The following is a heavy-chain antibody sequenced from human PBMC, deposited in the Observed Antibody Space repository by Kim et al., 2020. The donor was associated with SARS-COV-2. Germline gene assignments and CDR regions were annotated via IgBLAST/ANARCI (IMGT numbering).Heavy chain of an antibody. CDR3: ARGEGSYRYCSRNTCFGYY. J-gene: IGHJ6*01. Sequence: ASVKVSCKASGYTFTSHYIHWVRQAPGQGLEWMGIIYPSGGTRSYAQKFQGRVTMTRDTSTSIAYMELSSLRSEDTAVYYCARGEGSYRYCSRNTCFGYY. CDR2: IYPSGGTR. CDR1: GYTFTSHY. V-gene: IGHV1-46*01. D-gene: IGHD2-2*01.